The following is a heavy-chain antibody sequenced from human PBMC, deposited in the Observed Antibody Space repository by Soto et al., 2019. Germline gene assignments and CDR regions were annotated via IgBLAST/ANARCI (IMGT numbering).Heavy chain of an antibody. Sequence: SVKVSCKASGYTFTGHYIHWVRQAPEQGPEWMGEIGPETGATRYAQKFQGRVTMTRDMSITTVYMELNNLSPDDTAVYYCGRGRSGQIVVFYWGQGTPVTVSS. V-gene: IGHV1-2*02. J-gene: IGHJ4*02. CDR3: GRGRSGQIVVFY. CDR2: IGPETGAT. CDR1: GYTFTGHY. D-gene: IGHD1-26*01.